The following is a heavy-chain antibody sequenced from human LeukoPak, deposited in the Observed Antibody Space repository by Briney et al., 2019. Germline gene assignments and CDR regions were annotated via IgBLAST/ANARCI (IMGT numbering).Heavy chain of an antibody. CDR2: IKQDGSEK. CDR3: ARGDGYNDAFDI. V-gene: IGHV3-7*01. Sequence: GGSLRLSCAASGFTFSSYWMSWVRQAPGKGLERVANIKQDGSEKYYVDSVKGRFTISRDNAKNSPYLQMNSLRAEDTAVYYCARGDGYNDAFDIWGQGTMVTVSS. CDR1: GFTFSSYW. J-gene: IGHJ3*02. D-gene: IGHD5-24*01.